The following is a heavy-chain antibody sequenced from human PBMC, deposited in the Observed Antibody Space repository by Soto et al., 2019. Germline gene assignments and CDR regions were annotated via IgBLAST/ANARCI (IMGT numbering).Heavy chain of an antibody. V-gene: IGHV4-34*01. Sequence: SETLSLTCAVYGGSFSGYYWSWIRQPPGKGLEWIGEINHSGSTNYNPSHKSRVNITLDTSKNQFSQKLNSVTAADTAVYYCARGRWGYYYGSGSYPCWFDPWGQGTLVTVSS. J-gene: IGHJ5*02. CDR1: GGSFSGYY. D-gene: IGHD3-10*01. CDR3: ARGRWGYYYGSGSYPCWFDP. CDR2: INHSGST.